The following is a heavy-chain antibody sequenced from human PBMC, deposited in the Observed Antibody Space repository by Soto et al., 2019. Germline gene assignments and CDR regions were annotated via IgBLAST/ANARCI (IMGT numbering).Heavy chain of an antibody. V-gene: IGHV4-31*03. CDR2: IYYSGST. CDR1: TGSISSSGYY. CDR3: AGGSSKSWFDP. J-gene: IGHJ5*02. Sequence: SETLSLTCNVSTGSISSSGYYWSWIRQHPGQGLEWIGYIYYSGSTYYNPSLKSRVTISVDTSKNQFSLKLGSVTAADTAIYYCAGGSSKSWFDPWGQGTLVTVS. D-gene: IGHD6-6*01.